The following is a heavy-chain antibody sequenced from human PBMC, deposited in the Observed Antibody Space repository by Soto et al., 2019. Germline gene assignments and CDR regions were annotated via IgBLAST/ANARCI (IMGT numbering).Heavy chain of an antibody. CDR3: ARALYAGIAAAELDY. CDR2: ISYDGSNK. V-gene: IGHV3-30-3*01. J-gene: IGHJ4*02. D-gene: IGHD6-13*01. Sequence: GGSLRLSCAASGFTFSSYAMHWVRQAPGKGLEWVAVISYDGSNKYYADSVKGRFTISRDNSKNTLYLQMNSLRAEDTAVYYCARALYAGIAAAELDYWGQGTLVTVSS. CDR1: GFTFSSYA.